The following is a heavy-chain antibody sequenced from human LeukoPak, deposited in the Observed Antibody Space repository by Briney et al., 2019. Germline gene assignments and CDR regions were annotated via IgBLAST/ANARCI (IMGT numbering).Heavy chain of an antibody. V-gene: IGHV3-23*01. J-gene: IGHJ4*02. CDR2: ISGSGSST. D-gene: IGHD6-19*01. CDR1: GFTFSSYA. Sequence: PGGSLRLSCAASGFTFSSYAMNWVRQAPGKGLEWVSSISGSGSSTYSADSVKGRFTISRDKSKNTLYLQMNSLRAEDTAVYYCAKDARRTSGWYFFDYWGQGTLVTVSS. CDR3: AKDARRTSGWYFFDY.